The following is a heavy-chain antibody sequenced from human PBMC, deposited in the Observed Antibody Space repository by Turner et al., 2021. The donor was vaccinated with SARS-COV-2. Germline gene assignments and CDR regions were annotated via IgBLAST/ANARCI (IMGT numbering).Heavy chain of an antibody. CDR1: GFIVSSNY. J-gene: IGHJ4*02. CDR2: IYSGGST. CDR3: ARDYGDYYFDY. D-gene: IGHD4-17*01. V-gene: IGHV3-53*01. Sequence: EVQLVESGGGLIQPGGSLRRSCVASGFIVSSNYMSWVRQAPGKGLEWVSVIYSGGSTYYADSVKGRFTISRDNSKNTLYLQMNSLRAEDTAVYYCARDYGDYYFDYWGQGTLVTVSS.